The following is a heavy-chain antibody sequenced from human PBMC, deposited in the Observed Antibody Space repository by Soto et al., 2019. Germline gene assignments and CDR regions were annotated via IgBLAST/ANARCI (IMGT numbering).Heavy chain of an antibody. J-gene: IGHJ3*02. CDR2: IYYSGST. CDR1: GGSISSYY. D-gene: IGHD3-16*01. Sequence: QVQLQESGPGLVKPSETLSLMCTVSGGSISSYYWSWIWQPPGKGLEWIGYIYYSGSTNYNPSLKSRVTISVDTSKNQFSLKLSSVTAADTAVYYCARDQVLYDAFDIWGQGTMVTVSS. V-gene: IGHV4-59*01. CDR3: ARDQVLYDAFDI.